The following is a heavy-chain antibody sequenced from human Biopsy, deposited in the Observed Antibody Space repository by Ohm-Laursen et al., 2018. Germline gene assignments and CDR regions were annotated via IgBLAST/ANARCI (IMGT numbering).Heavy chain of an antibody. Sequence: LSLTCAASGFIFSDYGMHWVRQAPGKGLEWVSGISGSSNNIIYADSVRGRFTISRDNARSSLYLEMNSLRSEDTAFYYCTKRRTAVRPFDSWGHGTLVTVSS. CDR2: ISGSSNNI. D-gene: IGHD6-25*01. CDR1: GFIFSDYG. CDR3: TKRRTAVRPFDS. J-gene: IGHJ4*01. V-gene: IGHV3-9*01.